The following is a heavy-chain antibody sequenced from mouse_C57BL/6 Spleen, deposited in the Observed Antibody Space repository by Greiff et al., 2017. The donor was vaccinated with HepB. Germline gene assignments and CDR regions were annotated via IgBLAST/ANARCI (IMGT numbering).Heavy chain of an antibody. D-gene: IGHD1-1*01. CDR1: GFTFSSYA. V-gene: IGHV5-4*03. Sequence: EVMLVESGGGLVKPGGSLKLSCAASGFTFSSYAMSWVRQTPEKRLEWVATISDGGSYTYYPDNVKGRFTISRDNAKNNLYLQMSHLKSEDTAMYYCAGGSSSYWYFDVWGTGTTVTVSS. CDR2: ISDGGSYT. J-gene: IGHJ1*03. CDR3: AGGSSSYWYFDV.